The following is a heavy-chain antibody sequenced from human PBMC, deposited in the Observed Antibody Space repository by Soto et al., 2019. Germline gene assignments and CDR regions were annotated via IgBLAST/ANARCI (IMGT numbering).Heavy chain of an antibody. CDR2: ISYDGSNK. CDR3: ARESYYGSGSNYYYYYGMDV. Sequence: GGSLRLSCAASGFTFSSYAMHWVRQAPGKGLEWVAVISYDGSNKYYADSVKGRFTISRDNSKNTLYLQMNSLRAEDTAVYYCARESYYGSGSNYYYYYGMDVWGQGTTVTVSS. CDR1: GFTFSSYA. V-gene: IGHV3-30-3*01. D-gene: IGHD3-10*01. J-gene: IGHJ6*02.